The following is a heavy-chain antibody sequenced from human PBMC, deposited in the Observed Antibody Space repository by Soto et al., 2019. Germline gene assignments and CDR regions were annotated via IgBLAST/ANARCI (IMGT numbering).Heavy chain of an antibody. CDR1: GDTFNRYA. V-gene: IGHV1-69*12. CDR3: ARGARFLWWLVFDR. J-gene: IGHJ4*02. D-gene: IGHD2-21*01. Sequence: QVQLEQSGAEVKTLGSSVKVSCKASGDTFNRYAISWVRQAPGQGLEWMGGITPMSGTANYAPQFQDRVTTTADESTSTAYLEVTRLKSEDAAVYFCARGARFLWWLVFDRWGQGTLVTVSS. CDR2: ITPMSGTA.